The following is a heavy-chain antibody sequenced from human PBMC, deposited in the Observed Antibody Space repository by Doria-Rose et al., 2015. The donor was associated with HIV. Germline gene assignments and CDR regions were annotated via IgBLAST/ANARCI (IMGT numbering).Heavy chain of an antibody. CDR1: GGSISHYY. CDR3: ARVLSGTYDY. Sequence: QVQLQESGPGLVKPSETLSLTCSASGGSISHYYWSWIRQPPGQGLEYIGDIFYTGSTNYSTSLKSRVSISIDTSKNKFSLRLSSVTAADTAVYYCARVLSGTYDYWGQGTLVTVSS. D-gene: IGHD1-26*01. V-gene: IGHV4-59*01. CDR2: IFYTGST. J-gene: IGHJ4*02.